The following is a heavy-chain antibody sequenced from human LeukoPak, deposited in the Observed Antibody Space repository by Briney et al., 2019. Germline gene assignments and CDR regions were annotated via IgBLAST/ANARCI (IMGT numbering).Heavy chain of an antibody. J-gene: IGHJ4*02. CDR2: ISSSSSYI. V-gene: IGHV3-21*01. D-gene: IGHD6-13*01. CDR3: ARGQTGYSDFLFDY. Sequence: GGSLRLSCAASGFTFSSYSMNWVRQAPGKGLEWVSSISSSSSYIYYADSVKGRFTTSRDNAKNSLYLQMNSLRAEDTAVYYCARGQTGYSDFLFDYWGQGTLVTVSS. CDR1: GFTFSSYS.